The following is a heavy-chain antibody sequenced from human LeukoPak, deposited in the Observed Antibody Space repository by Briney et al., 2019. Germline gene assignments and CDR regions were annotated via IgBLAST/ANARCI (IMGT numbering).Heavy chain of an antibody. CDR2: ISGSGAST. CDR3: AKYSSGWVNDY. D-gene: IGHD6-19*01. CDR1: GFTFSTYG. J-gene: IGHJ4*02. Sequence: GGSLRLSCAAFGFTFSTYGMSWVRQAPGKGLEWVSSISGSGASTYYADSVKGRFTISRDNSKNTLYLQMNSLRAEDTALYYCAKYSSGWVNDYWGQGTLVTVSS. V-gene: IGHV3-23*01.